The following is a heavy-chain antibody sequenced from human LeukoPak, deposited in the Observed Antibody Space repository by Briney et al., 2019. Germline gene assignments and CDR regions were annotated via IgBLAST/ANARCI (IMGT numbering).Heavy chain of an antibody. Sequence: AGGSLRLSCAASGFTFSSYAMSWVRQAPGKGLEWVSAISGSGGSTYYADSVKGRFTISRDNSKNTLYLQMNSLRAEATAVYYCAKDLRGLSTLYYYYMDVWGKGTTVTVSS. V-gene: IGHV3-23*01. CDR1: GFTFSSYA. CDR2: ISGSGGST. CDR3: AKDLRGLSTLYYYYMDV. J-gene: IGHJ6*03. D-gene: IGHD3-16*02.